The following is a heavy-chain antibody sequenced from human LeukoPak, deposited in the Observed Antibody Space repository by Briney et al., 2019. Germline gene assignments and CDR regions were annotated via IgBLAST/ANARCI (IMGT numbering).Heavy chain of an antibody. CDR2: SRSKAKGYTT. Sequence: GGSLRLSCAPSGFILSDYYMDWVRQVPEKGLEWVGRSRSKAKGYTTEYAASVKGRFTISRDESKNSVYLQMNSLKIEDTAVYYCVRGRNGFDYWGQGTLVTVFS. CDR3: VRGRNGFDY. J-gene: IGHJ4*02. D-gene: IGHD2-8*01. V-gene: IGHV3-72*01. CDR1: GFILSDYY.